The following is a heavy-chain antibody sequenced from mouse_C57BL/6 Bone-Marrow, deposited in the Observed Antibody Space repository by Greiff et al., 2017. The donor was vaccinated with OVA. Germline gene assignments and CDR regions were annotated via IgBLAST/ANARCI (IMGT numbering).Heavy chain of an antibody. V-gene: IGHV1-81*01. CDR3: ADLSYCFDY. J-gene: IGHJ2*01. Sequence: VQLQQSGAELARPGASVKLSCKASGYTFTSYGISWVKQRTGQGLEWIGEIYPRSGNTNYNEKVKGQATLTADKSSSTAYRVRRSLTSEDSSVYFFADLSYCFDYWGQGTTLTVSS. CDR2: IYPRSGNT. CDR1: GYTFTSYG.